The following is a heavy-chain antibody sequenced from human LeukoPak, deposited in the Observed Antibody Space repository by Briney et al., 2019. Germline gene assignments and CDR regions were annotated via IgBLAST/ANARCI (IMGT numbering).Heavy chain of an antibody. D-gene: IGHD2-2*01. CDR1: GFTFSSYA. Sequence: PGGSLRLSCAASGFTFSSYAMSWVRQAPGKGLEWVSAISGSGGSTYYADSVKGRFTISRDNFKNTLYLQMNSLRAEDTAVYYCAKDEGYCSSTSCYWGAFDIWGQGTMVTVSS. CDR2: ISGSGGST. V-gene: IGHV3-23*01. J-gene: IGHJ3*02. CDR3: AKDEGYCSSTSCYWGAFDI.